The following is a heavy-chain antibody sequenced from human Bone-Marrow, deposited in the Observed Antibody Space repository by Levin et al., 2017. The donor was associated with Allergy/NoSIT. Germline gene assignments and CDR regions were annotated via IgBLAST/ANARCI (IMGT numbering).Heavy chain of an antibody. J-gene: IGHJ4*02. Sequence: GGSLRLSCAASGLTVSNNYMSWVRQAPGKGLEWVALIYSGGDTYYADPVKGRFTISRDSSKNTLYLQMNSLRTEDTAVYHCARNIPVTDLGFWGRGTRVTVSS. CDR2: IYSGGDT. V-gene: IGHV3-53*01. CDR3: ARNIPVTDLGF. D-gene: IGHD1-14*01. CDR1: GLTVSNNY.